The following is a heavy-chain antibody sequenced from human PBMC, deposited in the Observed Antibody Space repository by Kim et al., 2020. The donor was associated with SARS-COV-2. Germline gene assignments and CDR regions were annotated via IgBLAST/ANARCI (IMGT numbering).Heavy chain of an antibody. V-gene: IGHV3-7*04. D-gene: IGHD5-18*01. J-gene: IGHJ4*02. CDR3: ARYTAMAFGY. Sequence: KYYVDSVKGRFTISRDKARNSRNLQRNSLRAEDTAVYYWARYTAMAFGYWGQGTLVTVSS. CDR2: K.